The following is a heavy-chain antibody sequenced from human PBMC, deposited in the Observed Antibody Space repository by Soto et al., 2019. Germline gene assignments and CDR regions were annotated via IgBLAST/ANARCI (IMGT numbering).Heavy chain of an antibody. V-gene: IGHV4-59*13. CDR1: GDSITSSY. J-gene: IGHJ5*02. CDR3: ASAGEWPVWFDP. CDR2: ISYSGGT. D-gene: IGHD3-10*01. Sequence: QVQLQESGPGLVKPSETLSLTCTVSGDSITSSYWSWIRQPPGKGLEWVGYISYSGGTLYNPSLARRAAISLGTSTHQVSLSLNSVAVADTAVYYCASAGEWPVWFDPWGRGTLVTVSS.